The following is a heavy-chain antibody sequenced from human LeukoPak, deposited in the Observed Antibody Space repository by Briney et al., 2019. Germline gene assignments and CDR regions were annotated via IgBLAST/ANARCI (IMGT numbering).Heavy chain of an antibody. Sequence: SETLSLTCTVSGGSITGYYWTWIRQPAGKGLEWIGRIYSGGSTDYNPPLKSRVTMSVDTSKNQFSLKLSSVTAADTAVYYCAAGRDADSARGYYDMDVWGQGTTVTVSS. D-gene: IGHD5-24*01. J-gene: IGHJ6*02. CDR2: IYSGGST. V-gene: IGHV4-4*07. CDR1: GGSITGYY. CDR3: AAGRDADSARGYYDMDV.